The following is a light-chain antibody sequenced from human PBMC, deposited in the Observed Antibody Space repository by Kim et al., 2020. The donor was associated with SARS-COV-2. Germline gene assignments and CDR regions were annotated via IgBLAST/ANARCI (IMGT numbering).Light chain of an antibody. V-gene: IGLV3-1*01. CDR3: QAWDSSTHVV. Sequence: SPEQTACITCSGDKLGDKYACCYQQKPGQSPVLVIYQDSKRPSGIPERFSGSNSGNTATLTISGTQAMDEADYYCQAWDSSTHVVFGGGTQLTVL. J-gene: IGLJ2*01. CDR1: KLGDKY. CDR2: QDS.